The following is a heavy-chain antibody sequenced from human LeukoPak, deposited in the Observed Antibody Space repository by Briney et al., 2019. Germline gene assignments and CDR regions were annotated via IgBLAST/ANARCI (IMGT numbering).Heavy chain of an antibody. V-gene: IGHV3-30*03. CDR2: ISYDGSDK. J-gene: IGHJ4*02. D-gene: IGHD3-10*01. CDR3: AREGYYGSGSPPSLYFDY. Sequence: GGSLRLSCAASGFTFSPYGMHWVRQAPGKGLEWVAVISYDGSDKYYADSVKGRFTISRDNSRSTLYLQMNSLRPEDTAIYYCAREGYYGSGSPPSLYFDYWGQGTLVTVSS. CDR1: GFTFSPYG.